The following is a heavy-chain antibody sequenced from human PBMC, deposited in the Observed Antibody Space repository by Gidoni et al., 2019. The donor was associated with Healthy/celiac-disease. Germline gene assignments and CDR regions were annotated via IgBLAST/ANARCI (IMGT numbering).Heavy chain of an antibody. D-gene: IGHD2-21*02. CDR1: GGSFSGYY. V-gene: IGHV4-34*01. J-gene: IGHJ4*02. CDR3: ARSGVVTAISLFDY. CDR2: INHSGST. Sequence: QVQLQQWGAGLLKPSETLSLTCAVYGGSFSGYYWSWIRQPPGKGLEWIGEINHSGSTNYNPSLKSRVTISVDTSKNQFSLKLSSVTAADTAVYYCARSGVVTAISLFDYWGQGTLVTVSS.